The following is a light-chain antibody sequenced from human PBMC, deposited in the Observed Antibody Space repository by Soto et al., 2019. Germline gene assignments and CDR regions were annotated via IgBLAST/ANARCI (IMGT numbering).Light chain of an antibody. V-gene: IGKV1-6*01. Sequence: AIEMTQSPSSLSASVGDRVTITCRASEGIRNDLGWYRQKPGKAPELLIYSASTLQNGVPSRFSVSGSGTDFTLTISGLQPEDFATYYCLQDYHYPYTFGQGTNVDI. CDR3: LQDYHYPYT. CDR1: EGIRND. CDR2: SAS. J-gene: IGKJ2*01.